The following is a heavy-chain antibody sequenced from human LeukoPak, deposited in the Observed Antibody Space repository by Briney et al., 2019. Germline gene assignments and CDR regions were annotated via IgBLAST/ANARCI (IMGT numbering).Heavy chain of an antibody. CDR2: INQDGSEK. V-gene: IGHV3-7*01. Sequence: GGSLRLSCAASGFTFSNHWMSWVRQAPGKGLEWVAHINQDGSEKYCVDSVKGRFTISRDNAEKSLYLQMNSLRVDDTAVYYCARDSYRALEYWGQGTLVIVSS. J-gene: IGHJ4*02. CDR3: ARDSYRALEY. CDR1: GFTFSNHW. D-gene: IGHD1-14*01.